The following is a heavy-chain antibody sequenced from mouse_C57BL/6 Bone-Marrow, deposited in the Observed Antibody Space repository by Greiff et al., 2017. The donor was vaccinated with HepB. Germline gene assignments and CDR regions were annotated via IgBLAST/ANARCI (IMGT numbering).Heavy chain of an antibody. V-gene: IGHV5-16*01. J-gene: IGHJ1*03. D-gene: IGHD1-1*01. CDR2: INYDGSST. Sequence: EVMLVESEGGLVQPGSSMKLSCTASGFTFSDYYMAWVRQVPEKGLEWVANINYDGSSTYYLDSLKSRFIISRDNAKNILYLQMSSLKSADTATYYCARDRGYDYYEDFDVWGTGTTVTVAS. CDR1: GFTFSDYY. CDR3: ARDRGYDYYEDFDV.